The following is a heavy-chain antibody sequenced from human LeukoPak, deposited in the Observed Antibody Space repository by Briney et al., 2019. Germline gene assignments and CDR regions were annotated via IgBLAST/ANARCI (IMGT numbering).Heavy chain of an antibody. V-gene: IGHV3-74*01. CDR3: ARELPREVTLDY. CDR1: GFTLSSYE. J-gene: IGHJ4*02. D-gene: IGHD2-21*02. Sequence: GGSLRLSCAASGFTLSSYEMHWVRQAPGKGLVWVSRINSDGSRTGYADSVKGRFTISRDNAKNTLYLQMNSLRAEDTAIYYCARELPREVTLDYWGQGTLVSVSS. CDR2: INSDGSRT.